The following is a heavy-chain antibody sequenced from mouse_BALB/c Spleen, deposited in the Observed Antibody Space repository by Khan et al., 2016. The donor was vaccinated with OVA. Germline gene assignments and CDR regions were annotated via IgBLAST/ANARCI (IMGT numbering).Heavy chain of an antibody. Sequence: QVQLKQSGAELMKPGASVKISCKATGYTFSSYWIEWVKQRPGHGLEWIGEILPGSGSTNYNEKFKGKATFTADTSSNTAYMHLSSLTSEDSAVYYCARWWEYDGAYAMDYWGQGTSVTVSS. CDR3: ARWWEYDGAYAMDY. V-gene: IGHV1-9*01. CDR2: ILPGSGST. CDR1: GYTFSSYW. D-gene: IGHD2-14*01. J-gene: IGHJ4*01.